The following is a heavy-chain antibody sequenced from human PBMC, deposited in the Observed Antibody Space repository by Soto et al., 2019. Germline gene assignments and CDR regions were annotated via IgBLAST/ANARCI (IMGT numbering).Heavy chain of an antibody. CDR2: ISTFNGNT. CDR3: TTANTGTRPTVALDF. Sequence: QVQLVQSGGEVKKPGASVKVSCKTSGYTFTNYGITWVRQAPGQGLEWMGWISTFNGNTNYAQKFQGRVTMTRDTSTTTAYMELRTLRSDDTAMYYCTTANTGTRPTVALDFWGQGTLVTVSS. J-gene: IGHJ4*02. CDR1: GYTFTNYG. V-gene: IGHV1-18*04. D-gene: IGHD6-19*01.